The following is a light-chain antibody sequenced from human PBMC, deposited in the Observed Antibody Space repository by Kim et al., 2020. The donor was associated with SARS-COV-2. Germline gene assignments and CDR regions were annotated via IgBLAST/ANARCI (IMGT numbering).Light chain of an antibody. J-gene: IGKJ4*01. V-gene: IGKV3-15*01. CDR2: GAS. CDR3: QQYENWLT. Sequence: SVSPGKRATLSCGASQSVSNNLAWYQQKPGQAPRLLIYGASTRATGIPVRFIGSGSGTVFTLTITSLQSEDSAVYYCQQYENWLTFGGGTKVDIK. CDR1: QSVSNN.